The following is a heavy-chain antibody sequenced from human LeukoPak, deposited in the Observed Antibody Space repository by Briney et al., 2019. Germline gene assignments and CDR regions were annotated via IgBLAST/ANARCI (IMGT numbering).Heavy chain of an antibody. V-gene: IGHV4-61*02. J-gene: IGHJ4*02. CDR3: ARLVDTAADY. CDR1: GGSISSGSYY. CDR2: IYTSGST. Sequence: PSETLSLTCTVSGGSISSGSYYWSWIRQPAGKGLEWIGRIYTSGSTNYNPSLKSRVTISVDTSKNQFSLKLSSVTAADTAVYYCARLVDTAADYWGQGTLVTVSS. D-gene: IGHD5-18*01.